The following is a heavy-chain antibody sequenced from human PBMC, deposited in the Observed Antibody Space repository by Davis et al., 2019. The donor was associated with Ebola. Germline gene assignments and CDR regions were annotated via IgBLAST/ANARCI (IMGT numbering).Heavy chain of an antibody. J-gene: IGHJ4*02. V-gene: IGHV1-18*01. CDR3: AREGPYHYCSGGSCPFDY. Sequence: ASVKVSCKASGYTFTSYDISWVRQAPGQGLEWMGWISAYNGNTNYAQKLQGRVTMTTDTSTSTVYMGLWNLRSDDTAIYYCAREGPYHYCSGGSCPFDYWGQGTLVTVSS. D-gene: IGHD2-15*01. CDR1: GYTFTSYD. CDR2: ISAYNGNT.